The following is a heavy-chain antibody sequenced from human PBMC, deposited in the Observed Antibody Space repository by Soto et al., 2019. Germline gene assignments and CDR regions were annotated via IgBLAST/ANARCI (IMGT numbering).Heavy chain of an antibody. J-gene: IGHJ5*02. D-gene: IGHD6-19*01. CDR2: IIPIFGTA. CDR1: GGTFSSYA. V-gene: IGHV1-69*01. Sequence: QVQLVQSGAEVKKPGSSVKVSCKASGGTFSSYAISWVRQAPGQGLEWMGGIIPIFGTANYAQKFQGRVTITADESTSTAYMELSSLRSEDTAVYYCARVGRGTVAGPLEGWFDPWGQGTLVTVSS. CDR3: ARVGRGTVAGPLEGWFDP.